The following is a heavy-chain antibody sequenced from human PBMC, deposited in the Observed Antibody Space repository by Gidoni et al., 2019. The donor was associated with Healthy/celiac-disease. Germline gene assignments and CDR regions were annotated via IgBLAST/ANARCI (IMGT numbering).Heavy chain of an antibody. J-gene: IGHJ3*02. CDR2: IIPIFGTA. Sequence: QVQLVQSGAEVKKPGSSVKVSCKASGGTFSSYAISWVRQAPGQGLEWMGGIIPIFGTANYAQKFQGRVTITADKSTSTAYMELSSLRSEDTAVYYCARGLSMVRGVTRVFKQQLQDAFDIWGQGTMVTVSS. CDR3: ARGLSMVRGVTRVFKQQLQDAFDI. V-gene: IGHV1-69*06. CDR1: GGTFSSYA. D-gene: IGHD3-10*01.